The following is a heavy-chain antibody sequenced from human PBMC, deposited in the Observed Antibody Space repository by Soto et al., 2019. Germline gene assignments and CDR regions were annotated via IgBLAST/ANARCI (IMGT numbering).Heavy chain of an antibody. J-gene: IGHJ4*02. D-gene: IGHD6-19*01. CDR2: TSSSGSTI. CDR1: GFSFSDYY. Sequence: QVQLVESGGGLVEPGGSLRLSCAASGFSFSDYYMNWIRQAPGKGLEWVSYTSSSGSTIYYADSVKGRFTISRDNAKNSLYLQMNSLRDEDTAVYYCAARIAVTGGFDYWGQGTLVTVSP. CDR3: AARIAVTGGFDY. V-gene: IGHV3-11*01.